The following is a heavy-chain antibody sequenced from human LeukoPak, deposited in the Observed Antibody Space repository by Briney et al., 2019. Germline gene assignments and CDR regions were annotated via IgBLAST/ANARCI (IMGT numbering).Heavy chain of an antibody. CDR2: ISSSSSTI. D-gene: IGHD3-22*01. J-gene: IGHJ5*02. CDR1: GFTFSSYS. Sequence: GSLRLSCAASGFTFSSYSMNWVRQAPGKGLEWVSYISSSSSTIYYADSVKGRFTISRDNAKNSLYLQMNSLRAEDTAVYYCARGFGYYDSSGYHLPNWFDPWGQGTLVTVSS. V-gene: IGHV3-48*01. CDR3: ARGFGYYDSSGYHLPNWFDP.